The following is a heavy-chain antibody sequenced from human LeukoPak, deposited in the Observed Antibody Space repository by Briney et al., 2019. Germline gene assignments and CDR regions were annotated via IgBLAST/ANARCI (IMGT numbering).Heavy chain of an antibody. V-gene: IGHV3-23*01. CDR1: GFTFSSYG. D-gene: IGHD1-26*01. CDR2: ISGSGGST. Sequence: PGGSLRLSCAASGFTFSSYGMSWVRQAPGKGLEWVSAISGSGGSTYYADSVKGRFTISRDNAKNSLYLQMNSLRAEDTAVYYCARDPGPDEVGATPGAAFDIWGQGTMVTVSS. J-gene: IGHJ3*02. CDR3: ARDPGPDEVGATPGAAFDI.